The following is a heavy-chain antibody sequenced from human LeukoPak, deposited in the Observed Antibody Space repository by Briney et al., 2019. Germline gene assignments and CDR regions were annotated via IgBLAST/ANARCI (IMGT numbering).Heavy chain of an antibody. V-gene: IGHV5-51*01. Sequence: GESLKISCKGSGYSFTSYWVGWVRQMPGKGLEWMGIIYPGDSDTRYSPSFQGQVTISADKSISTAYLQWSSLKASDTAMYYCARHHTYYYDSSGYPDAFDIWGQGTMVTVSS. J-gene: IGHJ3*02. CDR1: GYSFTSYW. CDR2: IYPGDSDT. D-gene: IGHD3-22*01. CDR3: ARHHTYYYDSSGYPDAFDI.